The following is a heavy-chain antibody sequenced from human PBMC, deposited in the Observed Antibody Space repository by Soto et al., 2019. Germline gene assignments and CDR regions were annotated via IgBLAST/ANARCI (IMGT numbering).Heavy chain of an antibody. V-gene: IGHV3-11*01. CDR2: ISSSGSTI. D-gene: IGHD2-2*01. CDR3: ARDRRAWGIVVVPAEGGDI. J-gene: IGHJ3*02. Sequence: QVQLVESRGGLVKPGGSLRLSCAASGFTFSDYYMSWIRQAPGKGLEWVSYISSSGSTIYYAVSVKGRFTISRDNAKNSLYPQMNSLRAEDTAAYYCARDRRAWGIVVVPAEGGDIWGQGTMVTVSS. CDR1: GFTFSDYY.